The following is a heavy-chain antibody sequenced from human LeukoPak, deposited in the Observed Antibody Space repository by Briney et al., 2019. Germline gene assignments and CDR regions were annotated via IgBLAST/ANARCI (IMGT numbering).Heavy chain of an antibody. D-gene: IGHD3/OR15-3a*01. CDR2: ISGGGTTI. J-gene: IGHJ4*02. V-gene: IGHV3-11*01. CDR1: GFRFSDYD. Sequence: GGPLRLSCAASGFRFSDYDMSWIRQAPGKGLESVSYISGGGTTIYYADSVKGRFTISRDNAKSSLYLQMISLRAEDTALYYCARTRDWYYFGYWGQGTLVTVSS. CDR3: ARTRDWYYFGY.